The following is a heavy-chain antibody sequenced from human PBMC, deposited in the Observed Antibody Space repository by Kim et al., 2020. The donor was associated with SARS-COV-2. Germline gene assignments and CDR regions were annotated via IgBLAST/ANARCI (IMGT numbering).Heavy chain of an antibody. V-gene: IGHV1-69*13. CDR1: GNTFSSYA. CDR2: IIPMFGTA. Sequence: SVKVSCKASGNTFSSYAISWVRQAPGQGLEWMGGIIPMFGTANYAQKFQGRVTITADESTSTAYMELSSLRSEDTAVYYCASNRQGAYSNFDYWGQGTLVTVSS. J-gene: IGHJ4*02. CDR3: ASNRQGAYSNFDY. D-gene: IGHD4-4*01.